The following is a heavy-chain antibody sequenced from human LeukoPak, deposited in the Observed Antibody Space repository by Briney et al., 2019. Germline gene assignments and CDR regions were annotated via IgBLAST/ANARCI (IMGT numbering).Heavy chain of an antibody. CDR3: ASHAYYFDY. D-gene: IGHD3-16*01. Sequence: GGSLRLSCAASGFTFSSYAMNWVRQAPGKGLEWISSISSGSSSTDYADSVKGRFTISRDNAKNSLYLQMSSLRAEDTAVYYCASHAYYFDYWGQGTLVTVSS. CDR1: GFTFSSYA. CDR2: ISSGSSST. J-gene: IGHJ4*02. V-gene: IGHV3-48*04.